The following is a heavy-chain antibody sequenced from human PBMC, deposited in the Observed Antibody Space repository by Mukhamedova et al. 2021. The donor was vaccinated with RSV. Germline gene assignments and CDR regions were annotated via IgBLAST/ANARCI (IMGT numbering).Heavy chain of an antibody. V-gene: IGHV3-23*01. CDR2: ISGSGGTT. J-gene: IGHJ4*02. Sequence: VRQAPGQGPEWVSGISGSGGTTYHADSVKGRLTISRDNSKNTLYLQMNNLRPEDTAIYYCAKDLGRGPYYFESWGQGTLVTVSS. D-gene: IGHD7-27*01. CDR3: AKDLGRGPYYFES.